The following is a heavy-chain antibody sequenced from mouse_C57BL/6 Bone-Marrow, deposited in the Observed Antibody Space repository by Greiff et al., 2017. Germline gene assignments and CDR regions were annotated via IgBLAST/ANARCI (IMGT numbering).Heavy chain of an antibody. CDR3: AKSSYYFDY. Sequence: VQLVESGAELARPGASVKLSCKASGYTFTSYGISWVKQRTGQGLEWIGEIFPRSGNTYYNEKFKGKATLTADKSSSTAYMELRSLTYEDSAVYFCAKSSYYFDYWGQGTTLTVSS. V-gene: IGHV1-81*01. CDR2: IFPRSGNT. J-gene: IGHJ2*01. CDR1: GYTFTSYG.